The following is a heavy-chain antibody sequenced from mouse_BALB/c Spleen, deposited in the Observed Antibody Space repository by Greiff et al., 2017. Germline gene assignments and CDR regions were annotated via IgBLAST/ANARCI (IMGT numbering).Heavy chain of an antibody. Sequence: EVKLVESGGGLVQPGGSRKLSCAASGFTFSSFGMHWVRQAPEKGLEWVAYISSGSSTIYYADTVKGRFTISRDNPKNTLFLQMTSLRSEDTAMYYCARGGIYDSYFDYWGQGTTLTVSS. CDR3: ARGGIYDSYFDY. D-gene: IGHD2-3*01. CDR2: ISSGSSTI. V-gene: IGHV5-17*02. J-gene: IGHJ2*01. CDR1: GFTFSSFG.